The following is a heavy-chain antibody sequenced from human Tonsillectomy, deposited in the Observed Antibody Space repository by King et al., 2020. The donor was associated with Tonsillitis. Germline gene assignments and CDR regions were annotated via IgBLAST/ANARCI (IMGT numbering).Heavy chain of an antibody. CDR3: ARDRGGGSGYYYSNWFDP. CDR2: IYSSGST. V-gene: IGHV4-59*01. J-gene: IGHJ5*02. D-gene: IGHD3-22*01. CDR1: GDSISNYY. Sequence: HAQLQESGPGLVKPSETLSLTCTVSGDSISNYYWSWIRQPPGKGLEWIGYIYSSGSTNYNPSLKSRVTISVDTSKNQFSLKLSSVTAADTAVYYCARDRGGGSGYYYSNWFDPWGQGTLVTVSS.